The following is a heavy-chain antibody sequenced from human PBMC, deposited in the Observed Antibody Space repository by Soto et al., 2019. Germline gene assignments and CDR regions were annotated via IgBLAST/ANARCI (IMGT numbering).Heavy chain of an antibody. CDR3: VRNSSNSFDY. CDR2: IYPGDSDT. V-gene: IGHV5-51*01. J-gene: IGHJ4*02. CDR1: GYSFTSYW. Sequence: GESLKISCKGSGYSFTSYWIAWVRQMPGKGLEWMGIIYPGDSDTRYSPSFQGRVTISADKSISTAYLQWSSLGASDTAIYYCVRNSSNSFDYWGQGTLVTVSS. D-gene: IGHD4-4*01.